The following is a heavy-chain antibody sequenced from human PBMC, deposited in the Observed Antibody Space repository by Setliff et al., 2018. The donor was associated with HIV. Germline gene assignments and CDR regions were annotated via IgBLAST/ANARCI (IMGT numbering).Heavy chain of an antibody. CDR3: GRLETGPATSAYGPFNS. V-gene: IGHV4-39*02. CDR2: SYYSSRT. CDR1: DASISTSNFL. Sequence: PSETLSLTFTVSDASISTSNFLWGWIRQSPGKGLEWIGSSYYSSRTYYNPSLKNRVTISADTSKNHLSLKLTSLTAADTAVYYCGRLETGPATSAYGPFNSWGQGKMVTVSS. J-gene: IGHJ4*02. D-gene: IGHD4-17*01.